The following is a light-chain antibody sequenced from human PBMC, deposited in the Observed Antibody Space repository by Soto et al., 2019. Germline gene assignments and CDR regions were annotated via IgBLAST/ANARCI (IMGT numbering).Light chain of an antibody. Sequence: VFTQSPATPSVSPGERATPSRRASQSISSNLAWYQQKPGQAPRLLMFRTSSRATGFPARFSGSGSGTEFNLTISSLQSEDFGVYYCQQYHNWPITFGQGTRLEI. CDR3: QQYHNWPIT. V-gene: IGKV3-15*01. CDR2: RTS. CDR1: QSISSN. J-gene: IGKJ5*01.